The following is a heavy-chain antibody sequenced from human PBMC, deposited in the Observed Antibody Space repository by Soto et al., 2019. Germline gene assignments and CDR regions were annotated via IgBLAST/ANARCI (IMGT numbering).Heavy chain of an antibody. Sequence: SETLSLTCSVFGGSISSYYWSWIRQPPGKGLEWIGYIYYSGSTNYNPSLKSRVTISVDTSKNQFSLKLSSVTAADTAVYYCARHSPYCGGDCYSYDYWGQGTLVTVSS. J-gene: IGHJ4*02. CDR1: GGSISSYY. D-gene: IGHD2-21*02. CDR2: IYYSGST. V-gene: IGHV4-59*08. CDR3: ARHSPYCGGDCYSYDY.